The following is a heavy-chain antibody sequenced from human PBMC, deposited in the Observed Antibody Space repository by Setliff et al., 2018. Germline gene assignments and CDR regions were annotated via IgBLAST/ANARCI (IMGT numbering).Heavy chain of an antibody. Sequence: GGSLRLSCAASRFTFSNYWMSWVRQAPGKGLEWVANIKEDGSEKYYVDSVKGRFTISRDNAKNSLDLQMNSLRAEDTAVYYCARLKGSSTRYYYYGMDVWGQGTTVTVSS. CDR3: ARLKGSSTRYYYYGMDV. CDR1: RFTFSNYW. D-gene: IGHD2-2*01. CDR2: IKEDGSEK. J-gene: IGHJ6*02. V-gene: IGHV3-7*01.